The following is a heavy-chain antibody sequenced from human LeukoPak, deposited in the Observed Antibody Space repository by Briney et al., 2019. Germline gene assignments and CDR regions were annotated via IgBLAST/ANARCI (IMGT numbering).Heavy chain of an antibody. CDR2: IRGSGDST. Sequence: GGSLRLSCGASGFTFSSYGMSWVRQAPGKGLEWVSGIRGSGDSTYYADSVKGRFTISRDNSKNTLYLQMNSLRAEDTAVYYCAKHLALVGATTTYDYWGRGTLVIVSS. CDR1: GFTFSSYG. D-gene: IGHD1-26*01. J-gene: IGHJ4*02. V-gene: IGHV3-23*01. CDR3: AKHLALVGATTTYDY.